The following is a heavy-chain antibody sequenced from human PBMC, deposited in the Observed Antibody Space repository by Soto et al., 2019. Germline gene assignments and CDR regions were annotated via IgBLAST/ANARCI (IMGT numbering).Heavy chain of an antibody. CDR2: ITGSSDYT. CDR1: GFTFSDYY. V-gene: IGHV3-11*05. CDR3: AREYYYGMDV. J-gene: IGHJ6*02. Sequence: QVQLVESGGGLVRPGGSLRLSCAASGFTFSDYYMTWIRQAPGKGLEWVSYITGSSDYTNYADSVKGRFTISRDNVKNSLXXXMNSXRAEDTAVYYCAREYYYGMDVWGQGTTVTVSS.